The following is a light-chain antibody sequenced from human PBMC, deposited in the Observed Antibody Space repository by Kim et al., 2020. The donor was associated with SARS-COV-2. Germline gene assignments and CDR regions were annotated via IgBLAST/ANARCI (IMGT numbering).Light chain of an antibody. CDR2: QDN. Sequence: SYELTQPPSVSVSPGQTASITCSGDKLGDKHACWYQQKPGQSPVLVIYQDNKRPSGIPERFSGSKSGNTATLTISGTQAMDEADYYCQAWDTSTTYVLLSRTIVTVL. J-gene: IGLJ1*01. CDR3: QAWDTSTTYV. CDR1: KLGDKH. V-gene: IGLV3-1*01.